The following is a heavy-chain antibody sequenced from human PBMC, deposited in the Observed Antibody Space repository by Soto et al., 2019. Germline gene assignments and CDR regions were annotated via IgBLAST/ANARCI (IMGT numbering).Heavy chain of an antibody. Sequence: ASVKVSCKASGYTFTGYYMPWVRQAPGQGLKWMGWINPNSGGTNYAQKFQGWVTMTRDTSISTAYMELSRLRSDDTAVYYCARGDIVVVPAAMHDYYYMDVWGKGTTVTVSS. V-gene: IGHV1-2*04. CDR2: INPNSGGT. CDR3: ARGDIVVVPAAMHDYYYMDV. D-gene: IGHD2-2*01. CDR1: GYTFTGYY. J-gene: IGHJ6*03.